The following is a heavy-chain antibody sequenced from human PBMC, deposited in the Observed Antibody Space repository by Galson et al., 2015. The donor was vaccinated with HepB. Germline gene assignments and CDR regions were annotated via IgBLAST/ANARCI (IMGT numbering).Heavy chain of an antibody. D-gene: IGHD3-9*01. CDR3: ARNFDFSDYY. Sequence: LRLSCAASGFTLNTCCIHWVRQAPGKGLVWVSRLSGDGNSATYADSVKGRFTVSRDNAKNTVYLQMNSLTVDDSAVYYCARNFDFSDYYWGQGILVTVSS. V-gene: IGHV3-74*01. CDR2: LSGDGNSA. J-gene: IGHJ4*02. CDR1: GFTLNTCC.